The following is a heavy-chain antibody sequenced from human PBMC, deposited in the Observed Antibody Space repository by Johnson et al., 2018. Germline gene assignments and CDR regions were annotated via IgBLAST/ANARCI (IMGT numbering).Heavy chain of an antibody. Sequence: VQLVESGGGVVQPGRSLRLSCAASGFTFSSYGMHWVRQAPGKGLEWVAVIWYDGSNKYYADSVKGRFTIYRDNSKNTLDLQMNSLGAEDTAVYYCASLGITMVRGVIITGYYYGMDVWGQGTTVTVSS. J-gene: IGHJ6*02. CDR1: GFTFSSYG. CDR2: IWYDGSNK. CDR3: ASLGITMVRGVIITGYYYGMDV. D-gene: IGHD3-10*01. V-gene: IGHV3-33*01.